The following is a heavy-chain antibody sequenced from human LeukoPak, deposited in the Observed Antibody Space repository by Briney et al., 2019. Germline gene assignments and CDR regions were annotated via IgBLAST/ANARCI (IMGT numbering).Heavy chain of an antibody. CDR3: AKYEMLDYYYYGMDV. Sequence: GGSLRLSCAASGFTFSSYAMSCVRQAPGKGLEWVSAISGSGGSTYYADSVKGRFTISRDNSKNTLYLQMNSLRAEDTAVYYCAKYEMLDYYYYGMDVWGQGTTVTVSS. V-gene: IGHV3-23*01. CDR2: ISGSGGST. CDR1: GFTFSSYA. J-gene: IGHJ6*02. D-gene: IGHD5-24*01.